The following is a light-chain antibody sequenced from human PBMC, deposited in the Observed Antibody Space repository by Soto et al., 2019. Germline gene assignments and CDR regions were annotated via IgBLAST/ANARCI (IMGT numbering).Light chain of an antibody. CDR3: CSYSTSNSLVYV. Sequence: QSVLTQPPSASGSPGQSVTISCTGTSSDIGVYNYVSWYQQHPGKAPKLMLYEVSHRPSGVSDRFSASKSGDTASLTISGLQAEDEADYYCCSYSTSNSLVYVFGTGTKVTVL. CDR1: SSDIGVYNY. J-gene: IGLJ1*01. CDR2: EVS. V-gene: IGLV2-14*03.